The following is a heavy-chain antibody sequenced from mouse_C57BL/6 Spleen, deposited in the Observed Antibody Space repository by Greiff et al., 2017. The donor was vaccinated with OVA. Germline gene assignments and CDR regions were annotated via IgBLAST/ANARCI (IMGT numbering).Heavy chain of an antibody. V-gene: IGHV1-64*01. CDR3: ARGDYYGSSYDAMDY. J-gene: IGHJ4*01. CDR2: IHPNSGST. D-gene: IGHD1-1*01. Sequence: QVQLKESGAELVKPGASVKLSCKASGYTFTSYWMHWVKQRPGQGLEWIGMIHPNSGSTNYNEKFKSKATLTVDKSSSTAYMQLSSLTSEDSAVYYCARGDYYGSSYDAMDYWGQGTSVTVSS. CDR1: GYTFTSYW.